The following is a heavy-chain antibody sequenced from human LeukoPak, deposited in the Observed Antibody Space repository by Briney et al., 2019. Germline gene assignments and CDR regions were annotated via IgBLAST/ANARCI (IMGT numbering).Heavy chain of an antibody. J-gene: IGHJ6*02. CDR3: ARHPGSGSYFFYYYYYGMDV. D-gene: IGHD3-10*01. Sequence: ASVKVSCKASGYTFTSYDINWVRQATGQGLEWMGWMNPNSGNTGYAQKFQGRVTMTRNTSISTAYMELSSLRSEDTAVYYCARHPGSGSYFFYYYYYGMDVWGQGTTVTVSS. CDR1: GYTFTSYD. V-gene: IGHV1-8*01. CDR2: MNPNSGNT.